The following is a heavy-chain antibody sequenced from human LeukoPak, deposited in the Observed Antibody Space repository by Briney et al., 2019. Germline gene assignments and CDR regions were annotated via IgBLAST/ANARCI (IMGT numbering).Heavy chain of an antibody. J-gene: IGHJ4*02. CDR3: ARGGNDYGDHGYFDY. V-gene: IGHV4-39*07. CDR2: IYYSGST. Sequence: SETLSLTCTVSGGSISSSSYYWGWIRQPPGKGLEWIRSIYYSGSTYYNPSLKSRVTISVDTSKNQFSLKLSSVTAADTAVYYCARGGNDYGDHGYFDYWGQGTLVTVSS. CDR1: GGSISSSSYY. D-gene: IGHD4-17*01.